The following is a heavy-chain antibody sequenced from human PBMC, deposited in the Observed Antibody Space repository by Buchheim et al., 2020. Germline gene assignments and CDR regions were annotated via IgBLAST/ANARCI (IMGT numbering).Heavy chain of an antibody. Sequence: VQLVESGGGVVQPGRSLRLSCAASGFTFSSYAMHWVRQAPGKGLEWVAVISYDGSNKYYADSVKGRFTISRDNSKNTLYLQMNSLRAEDTAVYYCASARGFSGNWGQGTL. V-gene: IGHV3-30*04. CDR3: ASARGFSGN. CDR1: GFTFSSYA. D-gene: IGHD1-26*01. CDR2: ISYDGSNK. J-gene: IGHJ4*02.